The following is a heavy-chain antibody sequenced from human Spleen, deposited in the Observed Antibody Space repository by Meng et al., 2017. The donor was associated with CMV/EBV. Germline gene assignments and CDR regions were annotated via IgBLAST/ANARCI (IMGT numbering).Heavy chain of an antibody. CDR3: VTDPPLTGGRWFDP. J-gene: IGHJ5*02. Sequence: ASGFTFSSYSMNWVRQAPGKGLEWVSSISSSSSYIYYADSVKGRFTISRDNAKNSLYLQMNSLKTEDTGVYYCVTDPPLTGGRWFDPWGQGTLVTVSS. CDR2: ISSSSSYI. CDR1: GFTFSSYS. V-gene: IGHV3-21*03. D-gene: IGHD3-16*01.